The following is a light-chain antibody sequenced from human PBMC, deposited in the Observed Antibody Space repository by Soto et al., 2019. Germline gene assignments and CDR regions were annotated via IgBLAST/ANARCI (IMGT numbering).Light chain of an antibody. CDR2: GAS. V-gene: IGKV3-15*01. CDR3: RQYNDWPLT. CDR1: QSINNN. Sequence: EIVMTQSPATLSVSPGERATLSCRASQSINNNLAWYQQKRGQGPRLLIYGASSRATGTPARFSGSGSGTGFTLTISSLQSEDFAIYYCRQYNDWPLTFGGGTKVEIK. J-gene: IGKJ4*01.